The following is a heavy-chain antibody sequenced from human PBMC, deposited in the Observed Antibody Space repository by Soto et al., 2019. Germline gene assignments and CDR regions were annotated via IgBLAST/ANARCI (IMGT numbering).Heavy chain of an antibody. D-gene: IGHD5-12*01. Sequence: SETLSLTCTVSGGSVSSGSYYWTWIRQPPGKGLEWIGNIYYNGNTNYNPSLKSRVTISGDTSKSQFSLKVSSVTAADTAVYYWARESHGYNSGGMDVWGQGTTVTVSS. J-gene: IGHJ6*02. CDR2: IYYNGNT. CDR3: ARESHGYNSGGMDV. V-gene: IGHV4-61*01. CDR1: GGSVSSGSYY.